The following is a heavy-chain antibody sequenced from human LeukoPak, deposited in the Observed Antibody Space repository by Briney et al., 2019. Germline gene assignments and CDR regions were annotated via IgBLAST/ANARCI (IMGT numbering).Heavy chain of an antibody. CDR3: AIRGYCSSTSCYDDY. CDR1: GYTFTGYY. J-gene: IGHJ4*02. V-gene: IGHV1-2*02. D-gene: IGHD2-2*01. Sequence: GASVKVSCKASGYTFTGYYMHWVRQAPGQGLEWMGWINPNSGGTNYAQKFQGRVTITADESTSTAYMELSSLRSEDTAVYYCAIRGYCSSTSCYDDYWGQGTLVTVSS. CDR2: INPNSGGT.